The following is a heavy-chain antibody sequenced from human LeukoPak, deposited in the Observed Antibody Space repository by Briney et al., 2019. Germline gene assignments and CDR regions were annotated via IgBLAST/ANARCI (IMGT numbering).Heavy chain of an antibody. CDR3: ARDSPRISDVWS. CDR1: GGTFSHHV. V-gene: IGHV1-69*01. CDR2: IIPILATT. J-gene: IGHJ4*02. Sequence: SVKVSCKASGGTFSHHVLSWVRQAPGQGLEWMGGIIPILATTNYAQKFQGRVTITADESTNTAYMELSSLRSEDTAIYYCARDSPRISDVWSWGQGTLVTVSP. D-gene: IGHD3-3*02.